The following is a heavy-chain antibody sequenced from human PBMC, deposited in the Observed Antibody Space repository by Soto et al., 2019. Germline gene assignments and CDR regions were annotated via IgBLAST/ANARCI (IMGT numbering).Heavy chain of an antibody. CDR3: ARGVTVFGLVSRFWFDP. V-gene: IGHV4-30-4*01. CDR2: IYNSGIT. J-gene: IGHJ5*02. Sequence: PSETLSLTCTVSGGSISSGDYSWSWVRQSPGKGLEWIGHIYNSGITYYNPSLKSRVVISIDTSRNQFSLRLNSLTAVDRAVYFCARGVTVFGLVSRFWFDPWGQGTVVTVSS. CDR1: GGSISSGDYS. D-gene: IGHD3-3*01.